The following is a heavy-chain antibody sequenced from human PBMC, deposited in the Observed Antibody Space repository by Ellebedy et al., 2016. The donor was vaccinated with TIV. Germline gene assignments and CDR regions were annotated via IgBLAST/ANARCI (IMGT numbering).Heavy chain of an antibody. D-gene: IGHD5-18*01. Sequence: GSLRLSCTVSGGSISSYYWSWIRQPAGKGLEWIGNIYDSGSTKHNPSLTSRVTISVDTSKNQFSLKLNSVTAADTAVYYCARQETALVTVDYYYYYMDVWGKGTTVTVSS. CDR3: ARQETALVTVDYYYYYMDV. J-gene: IGHJ6*03. CDR1: GGSISSYY. CDR2: IYDSGST. V-gene: IGHV4-59*08.